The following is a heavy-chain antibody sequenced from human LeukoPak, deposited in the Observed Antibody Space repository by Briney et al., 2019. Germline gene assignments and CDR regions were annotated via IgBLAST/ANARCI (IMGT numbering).Heavy chain of an antibody. CDR1: GGSISSGSDY. Sequence: SQTLSLTCTVSGGSISSGSDYWSWIRQPAGKGLEWIGRIYTSGSTNYNPSLKSRVTISVDTSKNQFSLKLSSVTAADTAVYYCARTSYGTGWFDPWGQGTLVTVSS. CDR3: ARTSYGTGWFDP. CDR2: IYTSGST. J-gene: IGHJ5*02. D-gene: IGHD5-18*01. V-gene: IGHV4-61*02.